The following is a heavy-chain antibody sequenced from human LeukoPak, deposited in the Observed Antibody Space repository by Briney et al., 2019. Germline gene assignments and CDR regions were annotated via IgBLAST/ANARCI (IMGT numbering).Heavy chain of an antibody. J-gene: IGHJ4*02. CDR3: VKGGLRYFDWRESSFDY. CDR1: GFTFSSYA. Sequence: GGSLRLSCSASGFTFSSYAMHWVRQAPGKGLEYVSAISSNGGSTYYADSVKGRFTISRDNSKNTLYLQMSSLRAEDTAVYYRVKGGLRYFDWRESSFDYWGQGTLVTVSS. D-gene: IGHD3-9*01. V-gene: IGHV3-64D*06. CDR2: ISSNGGST.